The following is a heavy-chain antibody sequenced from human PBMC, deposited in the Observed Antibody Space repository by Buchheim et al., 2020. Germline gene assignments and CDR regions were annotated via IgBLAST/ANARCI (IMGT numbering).Heavy chain of an antibody. CDR2: SKGKIDGGTA. CDR3: TASALSGDPH. CDR1: GFSFSTAW. J-gene: IGHJ4*02. V-gene: IGHV3-15*07. D-gene: IGHD5-24*01. Sequence: EVQLVESGGGLVKPGGSLRLSCAASGFSFSTAWMNWVRQAPGKGLEWVGRSKGKIDGGTADYAAPVKGRFTIPRDDSKNKLYLEMTSLKTEDAAVYYCTASALSGDPHWGKGTL.